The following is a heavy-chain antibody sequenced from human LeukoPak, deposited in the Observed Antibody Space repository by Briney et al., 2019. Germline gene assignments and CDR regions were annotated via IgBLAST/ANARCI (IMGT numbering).Heavy chain of an antibody. CDR2: ISAYNGNT. J-gene: IGHJ6*03. CDR3: ARWVGGYSYAKGPNYYYYYMDV. Sequence: ASVKVSCKASGYTFTSYGISWVRQAPGQGLEWMGWISAYNGNTDYAQKLQGRVTMTTDTSTSTAYMELRSLRSDDTAVYYCARWVGGYSYAKGPNYYYYYMDVWGKGTTVTVSS. CDR1: GYTFTSYG. D-gene: IGHD5-18*01. V-gene: IGHV1-18*01.